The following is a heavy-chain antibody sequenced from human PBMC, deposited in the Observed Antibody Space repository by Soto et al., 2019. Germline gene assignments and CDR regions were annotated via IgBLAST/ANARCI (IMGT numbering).Heavy chain of an antibody. J-gene: IGHJ5*02. V-gene: IGHV5-51*01. D-gene: IGHD5-12*01. CDR3: ARHQTRGHIEEPPNWLEP. CDR2: IYTGDSDT. Sequence: PVGSLKISFKCSGWSFTSYLIVFGLQMPGKGLDWMGIIYTGDSDTRYSPSFQCQVTISADKSISTAYLQWSSLKASDTAMYYCARHQTRGHIEEPPNWLEPWGQGPLVTV. CDR1: GWSFTSYL.